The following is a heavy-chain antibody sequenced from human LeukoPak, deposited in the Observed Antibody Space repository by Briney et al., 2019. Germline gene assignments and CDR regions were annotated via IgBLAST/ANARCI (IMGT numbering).Heavy chain of an antibody. V-gene: IGHV3-23*01. CDR3: AKGSLDHFWNRPPPGYYYYMDV. Sequence: GGSLRLSCAASGFTFSSYAMSWVRQAPGKGLEWVSAISGSGGSTYYADSVKGRFTVSRDNSKTTLYLQMNSLRADDTAVYYCAKGSLDHFWNRPPPGYYYYMDVWGKGTTVTVSS. J-gene: IGHJ6*03. CDR1: GFTFSSYA. D-gene: IGHD3-3*02. CDR2: ISGSGGST.